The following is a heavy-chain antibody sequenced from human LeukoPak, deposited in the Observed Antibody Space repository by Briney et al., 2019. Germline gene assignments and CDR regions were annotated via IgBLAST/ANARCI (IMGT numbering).Heavy chain of an antibody. CDR3: SASVAAAGPAY. CDR1: AGSISSDGHY. CDR2: IYTSGST. D-gene: IGHD6-13*01. J-gene: IGHJ4*02. Sequence: PSETLSLTYTVTAGSISSDGHYWSWIRQPDGKGLEWIGRIYTSGSTNYNPSLKSRVTISVDTSKNQFSLKLSSVTAADTAVYYCSASVAAAGPAYWGQGTLVTVSS. V-gene: IGHV4-61*02.